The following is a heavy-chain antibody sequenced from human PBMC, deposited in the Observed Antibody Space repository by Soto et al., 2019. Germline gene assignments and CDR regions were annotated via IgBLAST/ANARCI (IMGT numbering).Heavy chain of an antibody. V-gene: IGHV3-33*01. CDR2: IWYDGSNK. J-gene: IGHJ2*01. CDR3: ARDGWGGDYWYCDL. D-gene: IGHD4-17*01. Sequence: QVQLVESGGGVVQPGRSLRLSCAASGFTFSSYGMHWVRQAPGKGLEWVAVIWYDGSNKYYADSVKGRFTISRDKSNNTLYLQMNSLRAEGTAVYYCARDGWGGDYWYCDLWGRGTLVTVSS. CDR1: GFTFSSYG.